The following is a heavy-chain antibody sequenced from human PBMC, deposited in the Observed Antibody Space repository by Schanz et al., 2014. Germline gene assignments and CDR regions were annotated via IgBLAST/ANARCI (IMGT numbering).Heavy chain of an antibody. D-gene: IGHD5-12*01. J-gene: IGHJ4*02. Sequence: QVQLVESGGGVVQPGRSLRLSCAASGFTFSNFAIHWVRQAPGKGLEWVAVISYDGSHKDYADSVKGRFTISRDNSKKTLYVQMNSLRAEDTAVYYCARDRPSGYALDFWGQGTLVTVSS. CDR1: GFTFSNFA. V-gene: IGHV3-30*04. CDR3: ARDRPSGYALDF. CDR2: ISYDGSHK.